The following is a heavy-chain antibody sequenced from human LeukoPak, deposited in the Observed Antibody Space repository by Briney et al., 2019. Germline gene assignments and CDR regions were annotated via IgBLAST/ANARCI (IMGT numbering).Heavy chain of an antibody. CDR3: ARGSDYDTLTGLDY. Sequence: GGPLRLSCAASGFTVSSNYMSWVRQAPGKGLEWVSVIYSGGGTYYADSVKGRFTISRDNSKNTLYLQMNSLRAEDTAVYYCARGSDYDTLTGLDYWGQGTLVTVSS. J-gene: IGHJ4*02. D-gene: IGHD3-9*01. CDR1: GFTVSSNY. V-gene: IGHV3-66*02. CDR2: IYSGGGT.